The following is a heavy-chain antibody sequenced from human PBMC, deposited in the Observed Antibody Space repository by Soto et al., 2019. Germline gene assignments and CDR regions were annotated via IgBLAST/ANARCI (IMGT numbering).Heavy chain of an antibody. Sequence: SETLSLTCTVSGGSISSYYWSWIRQPPGKGLEWIGYIYYSGSTNYNPSLKSRVTISVDTSKNQFSLKLSSVTAADTAVYYCARVENGSSSWFLVYWGQGTLGTV. J-gene: IGHJ4*02. CDR1: GGSISSYY. D-gene: IGHD6-13*01. CDR3: ARVENGSSSWFLVY. V-gene: IGHV4-59*01. CDR2: IYYSGST.